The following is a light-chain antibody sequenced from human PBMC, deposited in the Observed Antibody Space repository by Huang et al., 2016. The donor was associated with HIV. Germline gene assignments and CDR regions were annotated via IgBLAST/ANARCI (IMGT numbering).Light chain of an antibody. J-gene: IGKJ2*01. CDR3: QQLHNSPYT. CDR2: KAS. V-gene: IGKV1-5*03. CDR1: RSLSGW. Sequence: DIQMTQSPSTLSASIGDRVTITCRASRSLSGWLAWYQQRPGNAPNLLISKASSLQSGVPPRFRGSGSGTDFILTISSLQPDDFATYYCQQLHNSPYTFGQGTKLEIK.